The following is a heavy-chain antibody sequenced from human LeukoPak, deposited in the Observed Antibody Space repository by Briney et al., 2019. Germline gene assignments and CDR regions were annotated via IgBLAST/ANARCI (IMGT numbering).Heavy chain of an antibody. CDR2: VNWNGGST. CDR1: GFTFDDYG. CDR3: ARVSDISVAAYFDY. J-gene: IGHJ4*02. V-gene: IGHV3-20*04. Sequence: GGSLRLSCAASGFTFDDYGMSWVRQAPGKGLEGVSGVNWNGGSTGYADSVKGRFTISRDKAKNSLYLQMNSLRAEDTALYYCARVSDISVAAYFDYWGQGTLVTVSS. D-gene: IGHD6-19*01.